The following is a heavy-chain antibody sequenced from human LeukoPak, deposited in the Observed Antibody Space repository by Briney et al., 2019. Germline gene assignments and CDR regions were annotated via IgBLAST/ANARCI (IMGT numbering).Heavy chain of an antibody. CDR1: GGSFSGYY. Sequence: SETLSLTCAVYGGSFSGYYWSWIRQPPGKGLEWVGYIYYSGSTYYNPSLESRVTISVDTSKNQFSLKLSSVTAADTAIYYCAKHYMGSSYNRALDYWGQGTLVTVSS. J-gene: IGHJ4*02. CDR3: AKHYMGSSYNRALDY. CDR2: IYYSGST. V-gene: IGHV4-59*08. D-gene: IGHD3-10*01.